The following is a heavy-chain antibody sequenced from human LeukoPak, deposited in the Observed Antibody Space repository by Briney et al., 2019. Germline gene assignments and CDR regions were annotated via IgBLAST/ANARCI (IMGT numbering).Heavy chain of an antibody. CDR1: GYTFTSYG. D-gene: IGHD4-17*01. Sequence: ASVKVFCKASGYTFTSYGISWVRQAPGQGLEWMGWISAYNGNTNYAQKLQGRVTMTTDTSTSTAYVELRSLRSDDTAVYYCARDRQVSSTVTTDYWGQGTLVTVSS. J-gene: IGHJ4*02. CDR3: ARDRQVSSTVTTDY. V-gene: IGHV1-18*01. CDR2: ISAYNGNT.